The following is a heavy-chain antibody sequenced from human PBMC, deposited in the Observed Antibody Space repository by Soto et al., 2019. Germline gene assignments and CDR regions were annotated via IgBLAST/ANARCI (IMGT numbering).Heavy chain of an antibody. J-gene: IGHJ5*02. V-gene: IGHV3-30-3*01. CDR3: ARTENDLLNPWFDP. CDR1: GFTFSSYA. Sequence: PGGSLRLSCAASGFTFSSYAMHWVRQAPGKGLEWVAVISYDGSNKYYADSVKGRFTISRDNSKNTLYLQMNSLRAEDTAVYYCARTENDLLNPWFDPWGQGTLVTVSS. D-gene: IGHD1-1*01. CDR2: ISYDGSNK.